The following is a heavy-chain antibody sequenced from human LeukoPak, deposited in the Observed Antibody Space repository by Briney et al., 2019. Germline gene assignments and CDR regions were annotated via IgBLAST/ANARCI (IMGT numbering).Heavy chain of an antibody. J-gene: IGHJ6*02. CDR3: TTAGISGTRWYYNGMDV. CDR2: IRSKIDGETI. Sequence: GGSLRLSCAASGFTFRTYSMHWVRQAPGKGPEWVGLIRSKIDGETIEYAAPVKDRFVISRDDSKNTVYLQMTSLKIEDTAVYYCTTAGISGTRWYYNGMDVWGQGTTVTVSS. V-gene: IGHV3-15*01. CDR1: GFTFRTYS. D-gene: IGHD1-20*01.